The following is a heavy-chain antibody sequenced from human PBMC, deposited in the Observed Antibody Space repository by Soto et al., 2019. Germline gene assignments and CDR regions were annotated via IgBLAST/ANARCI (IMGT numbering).Heavy chain of an antibody. Sequence: GGSLRLSCAASGFTFSSYAMSWVRQAPGKGLEWVSAISGSGGSTYYADSVKGRFTISRDNSKNTLYLQMNSLRAEDTAVYYCAKDYYGSGSYYDYYYYYYMDVWGKGTTVTVSS. CDR3: AKDYYGSGSYYDYYYYYYMDV. D-gene: IGHD3-10*01. V-gene: IGHV3-23*01. CDR2: ISGSGGST. J-gene: IGHJ6*03. CDR1: GFTFSSYA.